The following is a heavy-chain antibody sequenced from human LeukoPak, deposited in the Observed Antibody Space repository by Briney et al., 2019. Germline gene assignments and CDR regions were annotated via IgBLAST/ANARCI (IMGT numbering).Heavy chain of an antibody. CDR3: ARTSSSWYDWFDP. J-gene: IGHJ5*02. D-gene: IGHD6-13*01. CDR2: INAGNGNT. Sequence: ASVKVSCKASGYTFTSYAMHWVRQAPAQRLEWMGWINAGNGNTKYSQKFRGRVTITRDTSASTAYMELTSLRSEDTAVYYCARTSSSWYDWFDPWGQGTLVTVSP. CDR1: GYTFTSYA. V-gene: IGHV1-3*01.